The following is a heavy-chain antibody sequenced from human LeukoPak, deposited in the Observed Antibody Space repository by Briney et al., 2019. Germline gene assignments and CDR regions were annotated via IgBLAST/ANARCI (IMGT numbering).Heavy chain of an antibody. Sequence: PSETLSLTCTVSGGSISSSSYYWGWIRQPPGKGLEWIGSIYYSGSTYYNPPLKSRVTISVDTSKNQFSLKLSSVTAADTAVYYCARSYRKVRGVMSPPCYWGQGTLVTVSS. V-gene: IGHV4-39*01. CDR1: GGSISSSSYY. D-gene: IGHD3-10*01. J-gene: IGHJ4*02. CDR3: ARSYRKVRGVMSPPCY. CDR2: IYYSGST.